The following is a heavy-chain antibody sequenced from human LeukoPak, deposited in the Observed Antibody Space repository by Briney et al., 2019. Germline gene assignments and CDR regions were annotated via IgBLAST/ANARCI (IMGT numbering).Heavy chain of an antibody. J-gene: IGHJ3*02. CDR3: ARARWLGDQDDAFDI. CDR1: GFTFSSYW. D-gene: IGHD6-19*01. Sequence: GGSLRLSCAASGFTFSSYWMSWVRQAPGKGLEWVANIKQDGSEKYYVDSVKGRFTISRDNAKNSLYLQMNSLRAEDTAVYYCARARWLGDQDDAFDIWGQGTMVTVSS. V-gene: IGHV3-7*01. CDR2: IKQDGSEK.